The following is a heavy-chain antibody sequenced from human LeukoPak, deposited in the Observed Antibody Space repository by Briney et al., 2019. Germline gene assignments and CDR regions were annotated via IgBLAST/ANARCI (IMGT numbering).Heavy chain of an antibody. J-gene: IGHJ2*01. CDR2: IYYSGST. Sequence: SETLSLSCTVAGGPISSYCWSWIRQSPGQRPDWIGYIYYSGSTTYNPSLRSRVTISVDTSKNQFSLKLSSVTAADTAVYYCARVFYYGSGTFDLWGRGTLVTVSS. CDR3: ARVFYYGSGTFDL. CDR1: GGPISSYC. D-gene: IGHD3-10*01. V-gene: IGHV4-59*01.